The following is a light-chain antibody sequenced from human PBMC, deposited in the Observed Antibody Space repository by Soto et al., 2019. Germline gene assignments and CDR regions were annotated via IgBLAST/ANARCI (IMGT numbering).Light chain of an antibody. CDR2: EVS. CDR3: SSYTSSSTLV. Sequence: QSALTQPASVSGSPGQSITISCTGTSSDVGGYNYVSWYQQHPGKAPKLRIYEVSNRPSGVSNRFSGSKSGNTASLTISGLQGEDEADYYCSSYTSSSTLVFGGGTKVTVL. V-gene: IGLV2-14*01. CDR1: SSDVGGYNY. J-gene: IGLJ2*01.